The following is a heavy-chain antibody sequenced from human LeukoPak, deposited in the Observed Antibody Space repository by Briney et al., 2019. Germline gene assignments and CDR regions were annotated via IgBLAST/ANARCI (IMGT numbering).Heavy chain of an antibody. CDR2: IGTRGDT. CDR1: GLTLIRYD. V-gene: IGHV3-13*01. D-gene: IGHD6-19*01. J-gene: IGHJ6*02. CDR3: VRAPPYSSASWGYYGMDV. Sequence: GSLRLSCAASGLTLIRYDMHWVRQATGEGLEWVSAIGTRGDTYYAGSVKGRFTMSRENAKNSLYLQMNSLSAGDTAVYYCVRAPPYSSASWGYYGMDVWGQGTTVTVSS.